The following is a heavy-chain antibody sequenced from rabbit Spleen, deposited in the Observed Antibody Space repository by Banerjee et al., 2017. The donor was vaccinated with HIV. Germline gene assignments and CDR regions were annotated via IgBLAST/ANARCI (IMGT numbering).Heavy chain of an antibody. V-gene: IGHV1S45*01. CDR2: IDTGSSGFT. CDR1: GFSFSNKAV. J-gene: IGHJ4*01. Sequence: QEQLVESGGGLVQPGGSLKLSCTASGFSFSNKAVMCWVRQAPGKGLEWIACIDTGSSGFTYFASWAKGRFTISKTSSTTVTLQLNSLTAADTATYFCARGLGWGGSDAIYTYNYYFNLWGPGTLVTVS. D-gene: IGHD4-1*01. CDR3: ARGLGWGGSDAIYTYNYYFNL.